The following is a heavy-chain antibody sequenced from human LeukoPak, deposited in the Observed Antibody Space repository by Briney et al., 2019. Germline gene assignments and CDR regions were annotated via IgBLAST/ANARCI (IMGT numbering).Heavy chain of an antibody. CDR2: ITSSGGTK. D-gene: IGHD3-22*01. J-gene: IGHJ4*02. CDR1: GFTFSSYE. CDR3: ARPSNYYDSSGYYLDY. V-gene: IGHV3-48*03. Sequence: GGSLRLSCAASGFTFSSYEMNWVRQAPGKGLEWVSYITSSGGTKYYADSVKGRFTISRDNAKNSLYLQMNSLRAEDTAVYYCARPSNYYDSSGYYLDYWGQGTLVTVSS.